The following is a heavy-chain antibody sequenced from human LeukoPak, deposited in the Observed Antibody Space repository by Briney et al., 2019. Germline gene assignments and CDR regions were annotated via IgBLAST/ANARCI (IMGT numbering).Heavy chain of an antibody. V-gene: IGHV4-34*01. CDR2: INHSGST. J-gene: IGHJ4*02. CDR3: ASAITMVRAFDY. Sequence: SETLSLTCAVYGGSFSGYYWSWIRQPPGKGLEWIGEINHSGSTNYNPSLKSRVTISVDTSKNQFSLKLSSVTAADTAVYYCASAITMVRAFDYWGQGTPVTVSS. CDR1: GGSFSGYY. D-gene: IGHD3-10*01.